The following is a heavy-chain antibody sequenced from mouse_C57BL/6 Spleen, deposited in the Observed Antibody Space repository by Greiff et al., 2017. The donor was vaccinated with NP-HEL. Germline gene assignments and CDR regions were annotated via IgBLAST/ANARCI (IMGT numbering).Heavy chain of an antibody. CDR3: ARGAYYGSSSWYFDV. CDR1: GFTFSDYG. J-gene: IGHJ1*03. D-gene: IGHD1-1*01. V-gene: IGHV5-17*01. CDR2: ISSGSSTI. Sequence: EVKLVESGGGLVKPGGSLKLSCAASGFTFSDYGMHWVRQAPEKGLEWVAYISSGSSTIYYADTVKGRFTISRDNAKNTLFLQMTSLRSEDTAMYYCARGAYYGSSSWYFDVWGTGTTVTVSS.